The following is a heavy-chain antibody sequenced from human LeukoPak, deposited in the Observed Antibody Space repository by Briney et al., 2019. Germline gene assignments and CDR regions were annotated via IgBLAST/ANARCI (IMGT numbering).Heavy chain of an antibody. CDR2: XNXGNGNT. D-gene: IGHD3-22*01. V-gene: IGHV1-3*01. CDR1: GXXXXXXX. Sequence: VXVSCKASGXXXXXXXINWVXXAPGQXLXXMXXXNXGNGNTKYSQKFQGRVTITRDTSASTAYMELSSLRSEDTAVYYCAVDDYDSSGYYYGGGAFDIWGQGTMVTVSS. J-gene: IGHJ3*02. CDR3: AVDDYDSSGYYYGGGAFDI.